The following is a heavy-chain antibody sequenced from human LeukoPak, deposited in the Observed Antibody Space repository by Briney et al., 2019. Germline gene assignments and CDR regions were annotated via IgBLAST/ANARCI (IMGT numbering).Heavy chain of an antibody. CDR3: ARDRDNYDHDY. CDR2: VNWNDGST. D-gene: IGHD3-22*01. J-gene: IGHJ4*02. CDR1: GFTFDDYG. Sequence: GGSLRLSCAASGFTFDDYGMSWVRQAPGKGLEWVSGVNWNDGSTGYADSVKGRFTISRDNAKNSLYLQVNSLRAEDTALYHCARDRDNYDHDYWGQGTLVTVSS. V-gene: IGHV3-20*01.